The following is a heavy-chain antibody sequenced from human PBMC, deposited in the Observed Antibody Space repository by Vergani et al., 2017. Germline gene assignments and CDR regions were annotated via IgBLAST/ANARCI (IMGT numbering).Heavy chain of an antibody. CDR3: AKSNADGSYRDYYYCMDV. Sequence: EVQLLESGGGLVQPGGSLRLSCAASGFTFSSYAMSWVRQAPGKGLEWVSAISGSGGSTDSADSVKGRLTIARDNSKNTLYLQMNSLRAEDTAVYYCAKSNADGSYRDYYYCMDVWGKGTTVTVSS. CDR2: ISGSGGST. J-gene: IGHJ6*03. CDR1: GFTFSSYA. V-gene: IGHV3-23*01. D-gene: IGHD1-26*01.